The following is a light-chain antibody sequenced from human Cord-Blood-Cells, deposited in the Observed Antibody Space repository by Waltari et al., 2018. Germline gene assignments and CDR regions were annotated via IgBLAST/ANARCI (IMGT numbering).Light chain of an antibody. Sequence: DIVMTQSPLSLPVTPGEPASIPCRSSQSLLHSNGYNYLDWYLQKPGQSPQLLIYLGSNRASGVPDRFSGSGSGTDFTLKISRVEAEDVGVYYCMQALQISITFGQGTRLEIK. J-gene: IGKJ5*01. V-gene: IGKV2-28*01. CDR3: MQALQISIT. CDR2: LGS. CDR1: QSLLHSNGYNY.